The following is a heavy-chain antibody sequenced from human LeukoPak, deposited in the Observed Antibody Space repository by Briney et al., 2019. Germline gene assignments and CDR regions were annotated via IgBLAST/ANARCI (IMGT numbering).Heavy chain of an antibody. Sequence: PSETLSLTCTVSGGSISSSSYYWGWIRQPPGKGLEWIGSIYYSGSTYYNPSLKSRVTISVDTSKNQFSLKLSSVTAADTAVYYCASYSNPDAFDIWGQGTMVTVSS. J-gene: IGHJ3*02. CDR1: GGSISSSSYY. CDR3: ASYSNPDAFDI. D-gene: IGHD4-11*01. V-gene: IGHV4-39*07. CDR2: IYYSGST.